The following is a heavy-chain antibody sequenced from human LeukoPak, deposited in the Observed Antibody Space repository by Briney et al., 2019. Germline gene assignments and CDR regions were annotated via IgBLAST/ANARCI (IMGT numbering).Heavy chain of an antibody. D-gene: IGHD3/OR15-3a*01. V-gene: IGHV3-23*01. CDR2: ISDSGGST. Sequence: PGGSLRLSCAVSGITLNNYGMSWVRQAPGKGLEWVAGISDSGGSTKYADSVKGRFTISRDNPKNTLYLQMTSLRAEDTAVYFCAKRGVVIRVILVGFHKEAYYFESWGQGALVTVSS. CDR1: GITLNNYG. J-gene: IGHJ4*02. CDR3: AKRGVVIRVILVGFHKEAYYFES.